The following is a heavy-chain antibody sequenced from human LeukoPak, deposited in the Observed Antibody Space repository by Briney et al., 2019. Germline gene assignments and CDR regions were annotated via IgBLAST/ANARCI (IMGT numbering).Heavy chain of an antibody. V-gene: IGHV1-2*02. D-gene: IGHD2-21*01. J-gene: IGHJ4*02. CDR2: INPNSDYT. CDR1: GYTFTDYY. Sequence: ASVRVSCKASGYTFTDYYIHWVRQAPGQGREWMGWINPNSDYTFYAQKFQGRVTLTRDTSISTVYMELTTLTSDDTPLYYCAVAPGDYWGQGTLVSVSA. CDR3: AVAPGDY.